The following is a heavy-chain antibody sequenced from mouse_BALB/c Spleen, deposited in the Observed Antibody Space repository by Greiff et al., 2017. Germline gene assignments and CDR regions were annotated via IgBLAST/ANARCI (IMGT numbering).Heavy chain of an antibody. CDR3: ARDSSYDGYYGGFAY. V-gene: IGHV2-9*02. Sequence: QVQLQQSGPGLVAPSQSLSITCTVSGFSLTSYGVHWVRQPPGKGLEWLGVIWAGGSTNYNSALMSRLSISKDNSKSQVFLKMNSLQTDDTAMYYCARDSSYDGYYGGFAYWGQGTLVTVSA. CDR2: IWAGGST. CDR1: GFSLTSYG. J-gene: IGHJ3*01. D-gene: IGHD2-3*01.